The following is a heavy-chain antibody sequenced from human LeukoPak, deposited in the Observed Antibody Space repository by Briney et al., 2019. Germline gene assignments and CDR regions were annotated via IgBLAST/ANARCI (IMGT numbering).Heavy chain of an antibody. J-gene: IGHJ4*02. CDR2: INPNSGGT. CDR1: GYTFTGYY. V-gene: IGHV1-2*06. Sequence: GASVKVSCKASGYTFTGYYMHWVRQAPGQGLEWMGRINPNSGGTNYAQKFQGRVTMTRDTSISTAYMELSRLRSDDTAVYYCAREEEYYDYVWGSYRSGFDYWGQGTLVTVSP. D-gene: IGHD3-16*02. CDR3: AREEEYYDYVWGSYRSGFDY.